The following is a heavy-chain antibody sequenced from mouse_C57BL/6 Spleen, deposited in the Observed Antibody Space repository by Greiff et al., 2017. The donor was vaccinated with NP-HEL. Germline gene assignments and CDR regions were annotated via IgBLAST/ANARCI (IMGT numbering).Heavy chain of an antibody. V-gene: IGHV14-3*01. CDR1: GFNIKNTY. J-gene: IGHJ3*01. Sequence: VQLQQSVAELVRPGASVKLSCTASGFNIKNTYMHWVKQRPEQGLEWIGRIDPANGNTKYAPKFQGKATITADTSSNTAYLQLSSLTSEDTAIYYCARGVLYDYDGAWFAYWGQGTLVTVSA. CDR3: ARGVLYDYDGAWFAY. D-gene: IGHD2-4*01. CDR2: IDPANGNT.